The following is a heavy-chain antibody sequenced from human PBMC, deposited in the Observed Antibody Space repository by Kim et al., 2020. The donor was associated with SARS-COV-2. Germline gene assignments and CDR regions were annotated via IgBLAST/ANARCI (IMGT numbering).Heavy chain of an antibody. Sequence: GESLKISCKGSGYSFTSYWIGWVRQMPGKGLEWMGIIYPGDSDTRYSPSFQGQVTISADKSISTAYLQWSSLKASDTAMYYCARHRIYGDYTWARLEKTNKNNNWFDPWGQGTLVTVSS. CDR3: ARHRIYGDYTWARLEKTNKNNNWFDP. V-gene: IGHV5-51*01. J-gene: IGHJ5*02. D-gene: IGHD4-17*01. CDR1: GYSFTSYW. CDR2: IYPGDSDT.